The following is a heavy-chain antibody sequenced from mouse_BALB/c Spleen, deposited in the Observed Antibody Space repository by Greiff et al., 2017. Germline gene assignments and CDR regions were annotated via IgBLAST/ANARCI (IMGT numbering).Heavy chain of an antibody. CDR2: IDPENGDT. Sequence: VQLQQSGAELVRSGASVKLSCTASGFNIKDYYMHWVKQRPEQGLEWIGWIDPENGDTEYAPKFQGKATMTADTSSNTAYLQLSSLTSEDTAVYYCNADRSSWFAYWGQGTLVTVSA. CDR1: GFNIKDYY. V-gene: IGHV14-4*02. CDR3: NADRSSWFAY. D-gene: IGHD2-14*01. J-gene: IGHJ3*01.